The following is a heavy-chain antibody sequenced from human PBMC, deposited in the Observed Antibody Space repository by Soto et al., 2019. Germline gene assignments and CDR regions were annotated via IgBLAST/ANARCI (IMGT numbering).Heavy chain of an antibody. Sequence: QVQLVESGGGVVQPGRSLRLSCAASGFTFSSYGMHWVRQAPGKGLEWVAVISYDGSNKYYADSVKGRFTISRDNSKNTLYLQMNSLRAEDTAVYYCLWGYRFDPWGQGTLVTVSS. CDR1: GFTFSSYG. D-gene: IGHD2-2*02. CDR2: ISYDGSNK. V-gene: IGHV3-30*03. J-gene: IGHJ5*02. CDR3: LWGYRFDP.